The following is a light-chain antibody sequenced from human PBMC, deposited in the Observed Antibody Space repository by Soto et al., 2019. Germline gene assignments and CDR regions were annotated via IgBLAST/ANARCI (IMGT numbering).Light chain of an antibody. CDR2: GAA. CDR1: QSVSSSN. V-gene: IGKV3D-15*01. J-gene: IGKJ4*01. CDR3: QQYHTWPIT. Sequence: EIVLTQSPGTLSLSPGERATLSCRASQSVSSSNLAWYQQKPGQAARHLLFGAANRATGIPATFSGSGSGTEFTLTISSLQSEDCAIYYCQQYHTWPITFGGGTKVDI.